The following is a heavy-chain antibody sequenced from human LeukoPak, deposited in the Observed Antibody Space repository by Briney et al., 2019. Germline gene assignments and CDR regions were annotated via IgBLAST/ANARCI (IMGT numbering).Heavy chain of an antibody. D-gene: IGHD1-7*01. J-gene: IGHJ6*02. V-gene: IGHV1-2*02. Sequence: ASVTVSFTASGYTFTGYYIHWVRQAPGQGLERVGWINPNSGGTNYAQKFQGRVTMTRDTSISTAYMELSRLRSDDTAVYYCASCRTTGAYYYYGMDVWGQGTTVTVSS. CDR1: GYTFTGYY. CDR2: INPNSGGT. CDR3: ASCRTTGAYYYYGMDV.